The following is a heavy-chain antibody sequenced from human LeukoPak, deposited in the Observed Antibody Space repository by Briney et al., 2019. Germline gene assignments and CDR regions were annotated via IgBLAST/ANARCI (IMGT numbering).Heavy chain of an antibody. J-gene: IGHJ6*02. CDR1: GFTFSSYA. CDR2: ISSSGSTI. Sequence: GGSLRLSCAASGFTFSSYAMSWVRQAPGKGLEWVSYISSSGSTIYYADSVKGRFTISRDNAKNSLYLQMNSLRAEDTAVYYCARTYQGYYYYYGMDVWGQGTTVTVSS. CDR3: ARTYQGYYYYYGMDV. V-gene: IGHV3-48*03.